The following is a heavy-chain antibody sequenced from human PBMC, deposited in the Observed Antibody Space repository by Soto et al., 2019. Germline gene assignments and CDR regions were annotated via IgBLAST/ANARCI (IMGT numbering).Heavy chain of an antibody. D-gene: IGHD6-19*01. V-gene: IGHV3-11*06. CDR3: ARTVAGTRSYFDY. CDR1: LFTFSDYY. CDR2: ISSSSSFT. J-gene: IGHJ4*02. Sequence: DGSLRHSCSASLFTFSDYYMSWILQAPGKGLEWVSYISSSSSFTNYADSVKGRFTISRDNAKNSLYLQMNSLRAEDTAVYYCARTVAGTRSYFDYWGQGTLVTVSS.